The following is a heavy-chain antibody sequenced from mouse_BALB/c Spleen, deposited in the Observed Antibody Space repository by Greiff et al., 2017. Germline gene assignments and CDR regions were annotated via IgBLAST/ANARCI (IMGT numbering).Heavy chain of an antibody. CDR1: GFTFSNYW. CDR3: TRATVVDYYAMDY. V-gene: IGHV6-6*02. J-gene: IGHJ4*01. CDR2: IRLKSNNYAA. Sequence: EVQLVESGGGLVQPGGSMKLSCVASGFTFSNYWMNWVRQSPEKGLEWVAEIRLKSNNYAAHYAESVKGRFTISRDDSKSSVYLQMNNLRAEDTGIYYYTRATVVDYYAMDYWGQGTSVTVSA. D-gene: IGHD1-1*01.